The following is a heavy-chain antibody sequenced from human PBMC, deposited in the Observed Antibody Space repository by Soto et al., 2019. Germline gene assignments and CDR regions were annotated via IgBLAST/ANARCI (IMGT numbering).Heavy chain of an antibody. CDR2: INPNSGGT. J-gene: IGHJ3*02. D-gene: IGHD3-22*01. CDR1: GYTFTGYY. V-gene: IGHV1-2*04. CDR3: ASSRRIYYDSSGSDAFDI. Sequence: GASVKVSCKASGYTFTGYYMHWVRQAPGQGLEWMGWINPNSGGTNYAQKFQGWVTMTRDTSISTAYMELSRLRSDDTAVYYCASSRRIYYDSSGSDAFDIWGQGTMVTVS.